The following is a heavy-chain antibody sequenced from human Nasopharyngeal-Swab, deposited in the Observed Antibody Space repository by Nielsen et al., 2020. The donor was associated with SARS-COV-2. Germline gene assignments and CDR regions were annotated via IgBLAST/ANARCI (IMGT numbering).Heavy chain of an antibody. J-gene: IGHJ5*02. CDR3: AREGNWNSRWFDP. CDR1: GGSISSSSYY. CDR2: IYYSGST. V-gene: IGHV4-39*07. Sequence: SETLSLTCPVSGGSISSSSYYWGWIRQPPGKGLEWIGSIYYSGSTYYNPSLKSRVTISVDTSKNQFSLKLSSVTAADTAVYYCAREGNWNSRWFDPWGQGTLVTVSS. D-gene: IGHD1-20*01.